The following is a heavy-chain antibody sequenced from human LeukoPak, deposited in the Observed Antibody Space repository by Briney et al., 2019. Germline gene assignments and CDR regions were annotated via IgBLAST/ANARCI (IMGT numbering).Heavy chain of an antibody. CDR3: AKDPYRVVVATGNYLDP. CDR2: ISHDGSNI. V-gene: IGHV3-30*18. J-gene: IGHJ5*02. CDR1: GFAFSYYG. D-gene: IGHD2-15*01. Sequence: PGRSLRLSCAASGFAFSYYGMHWVRHAPGKGLEWVAVISHDGSNIHYGDSVKGRFTISRDNSKNTVYLQMNSLRAVDTAIYYCAKDPYRVVVATGNYLDPWGQGTLVTVSS.